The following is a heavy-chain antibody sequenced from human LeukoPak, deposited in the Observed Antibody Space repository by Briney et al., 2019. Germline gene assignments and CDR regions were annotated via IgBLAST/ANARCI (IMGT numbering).Heavy chain of an antibody. CDR3: ARAMATTTFDY. CDR1: GFTFSSYS. CDR2: ISSSSSYI. D-gene: IGHD5-24*01. J-gene: IGHJ4*02. Sequence: GGSLRLSCAASGFTFSSYSMNWVPQAPGKGLEWVSSISSSSSYIYYADSVKGRFTISRDNAKNSLYLQMNSLRAEDTAVYYCARAMATTTFDYWGQGTLVTVSS. V-gene: IGHV3-21*01.